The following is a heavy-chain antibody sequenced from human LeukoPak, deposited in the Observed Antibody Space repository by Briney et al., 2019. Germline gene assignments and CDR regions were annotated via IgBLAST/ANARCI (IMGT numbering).Heavy chain of an antibody. Sequence: PSETLSLTCTVSGGSISSNGYYWGWIRQPPGKGLEWIGSIYHSGSTYYNPSLKSRVTISVDTSKNQFSLKLSSVTAADTAVYYCARKSGIAVAGTYMDVWGKGTTVTVSS. CDR3: ARKSGIAVAGTYMDV. J-gene: IGHJ6*03. CDR1: GGSISSNGYY. D-gene: IGHD6-19*01. CDR2: IYHSGST. V-gene: IGHV4-39*07.